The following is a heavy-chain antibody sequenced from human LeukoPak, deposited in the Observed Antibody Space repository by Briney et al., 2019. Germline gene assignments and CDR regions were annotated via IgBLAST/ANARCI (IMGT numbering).Heavy chain of an antibody. CDR2: IYTSGST. V-gene: IGHV4-61*02. Sequence: SETLSLTCTVSGGSISSRTYYWSWIRQPAGKGLEWIGRIYTSGSTNYNPSLKSRITISVDTSKNQFSLKLSSVTAADTAVYYCARGNIAAAADFDYWGQGTLVTVSS. CDR1: GGSISSRTYY. D-gene: IGHD6-13*01. CDR3: ARGNIAAAADFDY. J-gene: IGHJ4*02.